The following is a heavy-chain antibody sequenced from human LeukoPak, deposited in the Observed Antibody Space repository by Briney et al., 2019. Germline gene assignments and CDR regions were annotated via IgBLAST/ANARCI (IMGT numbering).Heavy chain of an antibody. V-gene: IGHV4-4*07. CDR1: GGSISSYY. Sequence: SETLSLTCTVSGGSISSYYWSWIRQPAGKGLEWIGRIYTSGSTNYNPSLKSRVTMSVDTSKNQFSLKLSSVTAADTAVYYCARDRCSSSWYCTFNYWGQGTLVTVSS. J-gene: IGHJ4*02. D-gene: IGHD6-13*01. CDR2: IYTSGST. CDR3: ARDRCSSSWYCTFNY.